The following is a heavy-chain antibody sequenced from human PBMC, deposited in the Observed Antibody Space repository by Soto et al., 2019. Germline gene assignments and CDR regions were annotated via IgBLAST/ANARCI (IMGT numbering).Heavy chain of an antibody. Sequence: QVQLQESGPGLVKPSETLSLTCTVSGGSISSYYWSWSRQPPGKGLEWIGYIYYSGSTNYNPSLKSRVTISVDTSKNQFSLKRSSVNAADTAVYYCARGGRPLRAGYYYYYMDVWGKGTTVTVSS. D-gene: IGHD3-16*01. V-gene: IGHV4-59*08. CDR3: ARGGRPLRAGYYYYYMDV. CDR2: IYYSGST. CDR1: GGSISSYY. J-gene: IGHJ6*03.